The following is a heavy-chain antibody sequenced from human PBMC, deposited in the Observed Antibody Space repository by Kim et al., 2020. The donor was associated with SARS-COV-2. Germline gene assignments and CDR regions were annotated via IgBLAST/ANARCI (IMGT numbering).Heavy chain of an antibody. CDR3: AREVADGYGSGSYHDY. CDR2: IYYSGST. J-gene: IGHJ4*01. V-gene: IGHV4-59*13. CDR1: GGSISSYY. Sequence: SETLSLTCTVSGGSISSYYWSWIRQPPGKGLEWIGYIYYSGSTNYNPSLKSRVTISVDTSKNQFSLKLSSVTAADTAVYYCAREVADGYGSGSYHDYWG. D-gene: IGHD3-10*01.